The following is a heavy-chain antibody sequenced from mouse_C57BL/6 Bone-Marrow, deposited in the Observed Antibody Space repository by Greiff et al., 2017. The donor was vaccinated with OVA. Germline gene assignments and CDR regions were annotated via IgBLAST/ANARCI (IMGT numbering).Heavy chain of an antibody. CDR3: ARGIYYGNYVHWNFDV. CDR1: GYTFTSYW. V-gene: IGHV1-55*01. Sequence: VQLQQPGAELVKPGASVKMSCKASGYTFTSYWITWVKQRPGQGLEWIGDIYPGSGSTNYNEKFKSKATLTVDTSSSTAYMQLSSLTSEDSAVYYCARGIYYGNYVHWNFDVWGTGTTVTVSS. J-gene: IGHJ1*03. D-gene: IGHD2-1*01. CDR2: IYPGSGST.